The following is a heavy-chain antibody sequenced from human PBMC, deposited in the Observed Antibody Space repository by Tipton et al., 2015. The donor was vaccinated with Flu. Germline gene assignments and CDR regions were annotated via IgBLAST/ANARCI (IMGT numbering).Heavy chain of an antibody. CDR3: ATYYYGSGTQSAFDY. Sequence: TLSLTCTVSGGSISSHYWSWIRQPPGKGLEWIGSIFHGGSTYYNPSLKSRVTISVDTSKNQFSLKLSSVTAADTAVYYCATYYYGSGTQSAFDYWGQGTLVTVSS. CDR1: GGSISSHY. D-gene: IGHD3-10*01. V-gene: IGHV4-59*04. J-gene: IGHJ4*02. CDR2: IFHGGST.